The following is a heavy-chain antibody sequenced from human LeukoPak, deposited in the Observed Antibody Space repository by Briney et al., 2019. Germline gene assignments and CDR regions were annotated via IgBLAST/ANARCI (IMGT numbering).Heavy chain of an antibody. CDR1: GYCFTSYW. CDR3: ARLWPDYYYGMDV. D-gene: IGHD3-16*01. J-gene: IGHJ6*02. V-gene: IGHV5-10-1*01. Sequence: GESLQIFCKGSGYCFTSYWVSWVRQMPGKGLEGMGRIDPSDSYTNYSPSFQGHVTISADKSISTAYLQWSSLKASDTAMYYCARLWPDYYYGMDVWGQGTTVTVSS. CDR2: IDPSDSYT.